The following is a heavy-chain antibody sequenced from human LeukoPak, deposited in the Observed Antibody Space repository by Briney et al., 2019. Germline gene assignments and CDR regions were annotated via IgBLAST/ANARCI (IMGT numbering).Heavy chain of an antibody. V-gene: IGHV3-21*01. J-gene: IGHJ4*02. Sequence: PGGSLRLSCAASGFTFSSYSMTWVRQAPGKGLEWVSSISSSSSYIYHADSVKGRFTISRDNAKNSLYLQMNSLRAEDTAVYYCARGGITMIVVDYWGQGTLVTVSS. CDR1: GFTFSSYS. CDR2: ISSSSSYI. CDR3: ARGGITMIVVDY. D-gene: IGHD3-22*01.